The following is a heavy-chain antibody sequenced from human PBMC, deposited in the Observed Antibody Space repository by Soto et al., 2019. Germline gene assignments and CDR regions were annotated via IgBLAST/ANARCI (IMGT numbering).Heavy chain of an antibody. V-gene: IGHV3-15*01. Sequence: GGSLRLSCAACGFTFSNAWMSWVRQAPGKGLEWVGRIKSKTDGGTTDYAAPVKGRFTVSRDDSKNTLYLQMNSLKTEDTAVYYCTTTGPYDFWSGYPYYYGMDVWGQGTTVTVSS. CDR1: GFTFSNAW. CDR3: TTTGPYDFWSGYPYYYGMDV. CDR2: IKSKTDGGTT. D-gene: IGHD3-3*01. J-gene: IGHJ6*02.